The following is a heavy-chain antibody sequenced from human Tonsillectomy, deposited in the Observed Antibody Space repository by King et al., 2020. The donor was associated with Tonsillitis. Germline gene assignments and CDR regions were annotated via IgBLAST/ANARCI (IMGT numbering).Heavy chain of an antibody. V-gene: IGHV2-5*02. CDR3: AHRRGYSGYAPLSTGYRKPGWFDP. J-gene: IGHJ5*02. Sequence: TLQESGPTLVKPTQTLTLTCTFSGFSLSTSGVGVGWIRQPPGKALEWLALIYWDDDKRYSPSLKSRLTITKDTSKNQVVLTMTNMDPVDTATYYCAHRRGYSGYAPLSTGYRKPGWFDPWGQGTLVTVSS. D-gene: IGHD5-12*01. CDR2: IYWDDDK. CDR1: GFSLSTSGVG.